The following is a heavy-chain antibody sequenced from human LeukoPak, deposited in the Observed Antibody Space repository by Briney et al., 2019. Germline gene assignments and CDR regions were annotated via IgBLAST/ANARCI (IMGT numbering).Heavy chain of an antibody. CDR3: ARDKRAYDFWSGPPIGYGMDV. D-gene: IGHD3-3*01. J-gene: IGHJ6*02. Sequence: GGSLRLSCAASGFTFSSYSMNWVRQAPGKGLEWVSYISSSISTIYYADSVKGRFTISRDNAKNSLYLQTNSLRAEDTAVYYCARDKRAYDFWSGPPIGYGMDVWGQGTTVTVSS. V-gene: IGHV3-48*01. CDR2: ISSSISTI. CDR1: GFTFSSYS.